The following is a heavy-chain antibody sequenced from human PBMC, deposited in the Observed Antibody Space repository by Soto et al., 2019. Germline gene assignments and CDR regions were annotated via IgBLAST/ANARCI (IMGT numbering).Heavy chain of an antibody. CDR1: GYTFTGYY. J-gene: IGHJ5*01. D-gene: IGHD3-3*01. CDR2: INPNSGGT. V-gene: IGHV1-2*04. CDR3: ARESRSYNYDFRSGSTRSGCDP. Sequence: ASVKVSCKASGYTFTGYYMHWVRQAPGQGLEWMGWINPNSGGTNYAQKFQGWVTMTRDTSISTAYMELSRLRSDDTAVYYCARESRSYNYDFRSGSTRSGCDPWGQGTLVTVSS.